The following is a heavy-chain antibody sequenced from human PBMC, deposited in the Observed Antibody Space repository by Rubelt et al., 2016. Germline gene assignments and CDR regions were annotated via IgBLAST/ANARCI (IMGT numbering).Heavy chain of an antibody. CDR2: IYYSGST. D-gene: IGHD3-16*01. Sequence: QLQLLESGPGLVKPSETLSLTCTVSGGSISSGGYYWSWIRQHPGKGLEWIGYIYYSGSTYYNPSLKSRVTISVDTSKNQFSLKRGLVTAADTAVYYCARVRGSYGMDVWGQGTTVTVSS. CDR3: ARVRGSYGMDV. V-gene: IGHV4-31*03. CDR1: GGSISSGGYY. J-gene: IGHJ6*02.